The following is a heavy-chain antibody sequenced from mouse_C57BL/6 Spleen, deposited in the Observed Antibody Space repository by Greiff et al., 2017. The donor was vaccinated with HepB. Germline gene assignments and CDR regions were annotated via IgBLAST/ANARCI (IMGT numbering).Heavy chain of an antibody. CDR2: IYPGDGDT. J-gene: IGHJ3*01. D-gene: IGHD1-1*01. V-gene: IGHV1-80*01. Sequence: QVQLQQSGAELVKPGASVKISCKASGYAFSSYWMNWVKQRPGKGLEWIGQIYPGDGDTNYNGKFKGKATLTADKSSSTAYMQLSSLTSEDSAVYFCARSPNYYGSSTSAWFAYWGQGTLVTVSA. CDR3: ARSPNYYGSSTSAWFAY. CDR1: GYAFSSYW.